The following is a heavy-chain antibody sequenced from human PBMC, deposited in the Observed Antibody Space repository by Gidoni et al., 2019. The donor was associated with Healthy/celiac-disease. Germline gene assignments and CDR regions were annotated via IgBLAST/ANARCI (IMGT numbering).Heavy chain of an antibody. CDR2: IYYSGST. Sequence: QVQLQESGPGLVKPSETLSLTCTVSGGSISSYYWSWIRQPPGKGLEWIGYIYYSGSTNYNPSLKSRVTISVDTSKNQFSLKLSSVTAADTAVYYCAGGSSPYSQNFDYWGQGTLVTVSS. V-gene: IGHV4-59*01. CDR1: GGSISSYY. D-gene: IGHD6-13*01. J-gene: IGHJ4*02. CDR3: AGGSSPYSQNFDY.